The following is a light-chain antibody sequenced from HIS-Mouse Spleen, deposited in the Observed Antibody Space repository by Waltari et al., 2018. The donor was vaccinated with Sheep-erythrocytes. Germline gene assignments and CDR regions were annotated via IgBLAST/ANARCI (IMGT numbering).Light chain of an antibody. V-gene: IGKV1-33*01. Sequence: DIQMTQYPSSLSASVGDRVTITCQASQDISNYLNWYQQKPGKAPKPLIYDASNLETGVPSRFSGSGSGTDFTFTISSLQPEDIATYYCQQYDNLPLTFGGGTKVEIK. CDR2: DAS. J-gene: IGKJ4*01. CDR1: QDISNY. CDR3: QQYDNLPLT.